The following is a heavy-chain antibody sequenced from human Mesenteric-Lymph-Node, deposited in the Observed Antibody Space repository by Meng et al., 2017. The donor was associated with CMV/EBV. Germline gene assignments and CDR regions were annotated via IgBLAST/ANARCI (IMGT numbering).Heavy chain of an antibody. CDR2: IYYSGST. CDR3: ARLSVLFGVVITPFDY. CDR1: GGSISSSSYY. D-gene: IGHD3-3*01. V-gene: IGHV4-39*02. Sequence: SETLSLTCTVSGGSISSSSYYWGWIRQPPGKGLEWIGSIYYSGSTYYNPSLKSRVTISVDTSRNHFSLKLSSVTAADTAVYYCARLSVLFGVVITPFDYWGQGTLVTVSS. J-gene: IGHJ4*02.